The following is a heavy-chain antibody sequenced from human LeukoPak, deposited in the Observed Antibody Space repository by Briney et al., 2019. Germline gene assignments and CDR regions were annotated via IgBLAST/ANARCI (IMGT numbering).Heavy chain of an antibody. D-gene: IGHD1-1*01. Sequence: GGSLRLSCAASGFTFSSYGMHWVRQAPGKGLEWVAVISYDGSNKYYADSVKGRFTISRDNSKNTLYLQMNSLRAEDTAVYYCAKDGVPQGYMDVWGKGTTVTVSS. V-gene: IGHV3-30*18. CDR1: GFTFSSYG. CDR3: AKDGVPQGYMDV. CDR2: ISYDGSNK. J-gene: IGHJ6*03.